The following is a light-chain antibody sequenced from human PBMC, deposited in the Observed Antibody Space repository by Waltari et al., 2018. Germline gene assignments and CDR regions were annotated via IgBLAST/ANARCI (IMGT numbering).Light chain of an antibody. J-gene: IGKJ4*01. CDR2: AAA. CDR3: HQVNTYPLT. CDR1: QGISSY. V-gene: IGKV1-9*01. Sequence: DIQLTQSPSFLSASVGDRVTITCRASQGISSYLTWFQQKPGKAPKLLIYAAATLQSGVPARFSGSGSGTECTLTISSLQPEDFATYYCHQVNTYPLTFGGGTKVEIK.